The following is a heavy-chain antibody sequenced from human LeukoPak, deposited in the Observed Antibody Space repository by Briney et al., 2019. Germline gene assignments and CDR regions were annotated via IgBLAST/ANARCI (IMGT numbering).Heavy chain of an antibody. V-gene: IGHV3-23*01. D-gene: IGHD1-26*01. Sequence: GGSLRLSCAASGVTLSTYAMSWARQAQGKGLEWVSGISSRGSGDNTYYADSVKGRFTISRDSSKNTLYLQMNSLRAEDTAVYYCAKENHGIVGATTLIDYWGQGTLVTVSS. J-gene: IGHJ4*02. CDR3: AKENHGIVGATTLIDY. CDR2: ISSRGSGDNT. CDR1: GVTLSTYA.